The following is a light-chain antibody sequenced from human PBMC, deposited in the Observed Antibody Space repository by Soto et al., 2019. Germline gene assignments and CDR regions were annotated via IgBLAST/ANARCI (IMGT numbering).Light chain of an antibody. V-gene: IGKV1-5*03. J-gene: IGKJ1*01. CDR2: KAS. Sequence: DIQMTQSPSTLSASIGDRVTITCRASQSVNSWLAWYQQKPGKAPKLLIYKASSLQSGVPSRFSGSGSGTEFTLTISSLQPDDFATYYCQHYNGYSITFGQGTKVEIK. CDR3: QHYNGYSIT. CDR1: QSVNSW.